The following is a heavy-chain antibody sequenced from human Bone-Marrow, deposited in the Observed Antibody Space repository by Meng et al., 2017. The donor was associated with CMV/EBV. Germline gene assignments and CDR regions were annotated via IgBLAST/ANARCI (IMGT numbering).Heavy chain of an antibody. Sequence: GESLKISCAASGFTFSSYSMNWVRQAPGKGLEWVSSISSSSSYIYYADSVKGRFTISRDNAKNSLYLQMNSLRAEDTAVYYCARSCSGGSCYRYWGQGTLVTVSS. D-gene: IGHD2-15*01. V-gene: IGHV3-21*01. CDR2: ISSSSSYI. CDR3: ARSCSGGSCYRY. J-gene: IGHJ4*02. CDR1: GFTFSSYS.